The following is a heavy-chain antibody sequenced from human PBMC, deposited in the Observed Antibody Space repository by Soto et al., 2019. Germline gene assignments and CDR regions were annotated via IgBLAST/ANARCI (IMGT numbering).Heavy chain of an antibody. J-gene: IGHJ4*02. D-gene: IGHD3-22*01. CDR2: ISGSGGST. CDR1: GFTFSSYA. V-gene: IGHV3-23*01. Sequence: GGSLRLSCAASGFTFSSYAMSWVRQAPGKGLEWVSAISGSGGSTYYADSVKGRFTISRDNSKNTLYLQMNSLRAEDTAVYYCAKDPYCYGSSGYYFDYWGQGTLVTVSS. CDR3: AKDPYCYGSSGYYFDY.